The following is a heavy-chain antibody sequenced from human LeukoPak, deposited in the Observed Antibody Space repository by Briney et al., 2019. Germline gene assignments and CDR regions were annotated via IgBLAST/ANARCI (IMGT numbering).Heavy chain of an antibody. CDR1: GFTFSDYN. J-gene: IGHJ4*02. Sequence: GGSLRLSCAASGFTFSDYNMRWIRQAPGKGLEWVSSISRSGSTKYYADSVKGRFTISRDNAKNSLFLQMNSLRAEDTAVYYCARDYHVRIAAAGDYWGQGTLVTVSS. V-gene: IGHV3-11*01. D-gene: IGHD6-13*01. CDR2: ISRSGSTK. CDR3: ARDYHVRIAAAGDY.